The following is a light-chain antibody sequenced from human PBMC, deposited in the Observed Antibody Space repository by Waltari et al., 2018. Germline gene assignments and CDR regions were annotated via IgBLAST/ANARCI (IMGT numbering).Light chain of an antibody. CDR3: HQSANLPHT. Sequence: EIVLTQSPDFLSVAPKQIVTITCRASRTVSSSLHWYQQKPGQPPKLLIDYASQSVSGVPSRFSGSGSGTDYTLTINDLEAEDAATYFCHQSANLPHTFGQGTKVEIK. CDR2: YAS. V-gene: IGKV6-21*01. J-gene: IGKJ1*01. CDR1: RTVSSS.